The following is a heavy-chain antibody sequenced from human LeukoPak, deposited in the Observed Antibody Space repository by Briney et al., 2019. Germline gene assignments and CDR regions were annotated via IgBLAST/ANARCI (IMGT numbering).Heavy chain of an antibody. V-gene: IGHV3-23*01. Sequence: PGGSLGLSCAASGFTFSSYAMSWVRQAPGKGLEWVSAISGSGGSTYYADSVKGRFTISRDNSQNTLYLQMNSLRAEDTAVYYCAKDVAATAWFDPWGQGTLVTVSS. D-gene: IGHD2-15*01. CDR3: AKDVAATAWFDP. CDR1: GFTFSSYA. CDR2: ISGSGGST. J-gene: IGHJ5*02.